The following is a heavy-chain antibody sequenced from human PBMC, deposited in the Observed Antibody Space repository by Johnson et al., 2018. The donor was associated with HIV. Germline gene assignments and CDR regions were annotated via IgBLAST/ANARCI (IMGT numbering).Heavy chain of an antibody. Sequence: VQLVESGGGLVQPGESLRLSCAASGFTFDDYAMHWVRQAPGKGLEWVSGISWNSGSIGYADSVKGRFTISRDNAKNSLYLQMNSLRAEDTALYYCAKDKGAAAGYDAFDIWGQGTMVTVSS. V-gene: IGHV3-9*01. D-gene: IGHD6-13*01. J-gene: IGHJ3*02. CDR1: GFTFDDYA. CDR2: ISWNSGSI. CDR3: AKDKGAAAGYDAFDI.